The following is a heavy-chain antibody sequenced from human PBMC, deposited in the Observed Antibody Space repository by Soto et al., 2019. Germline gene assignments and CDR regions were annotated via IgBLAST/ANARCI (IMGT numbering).Heavy chain of an antibody. CDR3: ARVLYQDILTASSPRRSIDY. J-gene: IGHJ4*02. Sequence: SETLSLTCTVSGGSISSGNHHWSWIRQHPGKGLEWIGYIYHSGTAYYNPSLKSRVIMSVDTSKNQFSLNLKSVTAADTATYYCARVLYQDILTASSPRRSIDYWVQGAPVTVSS. V-gene: IGHV4-31*03. CDR1: GGSISSGNHH. CDR2: IYHSGTA. D-gene: IGHD3-9*01.